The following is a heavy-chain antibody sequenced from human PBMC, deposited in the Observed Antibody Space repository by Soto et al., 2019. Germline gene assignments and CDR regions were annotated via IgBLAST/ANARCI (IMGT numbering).Heavy chain of an antibody. CDR2: ISAYNGNT. D-gene: IGHD3-10*01. Sequence: ASVKVSCKASGYTFTSYGISWVRQAPGQGLEWTGWISAYNGNTNYAQKLQGRVTMTTDTSTSTAYMELRSLRSDDTAVYYFARLRDMVRGVIIVWYFDYWGQGTLVTVSS. V-gene: IGHV1-18*01. J-gene: IGHJ4*02. CDR3: ARLRDMVRGVIIVWYFDY. CDR1: GYTFTSYG.